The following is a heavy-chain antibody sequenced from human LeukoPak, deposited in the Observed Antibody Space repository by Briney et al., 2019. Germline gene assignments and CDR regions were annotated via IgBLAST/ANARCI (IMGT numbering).Heavy chain of an antibody. CDR3: ARCLTTSWYSVDY. CDR1: VLTLNSYG. V-gene: IGHV3-30*03. CDR2: ISYDGSNK. Sequence: EGSLRLSCAASVLTLNSYGIHWVRQAPGKGLEWVAVISYDGSNKYYADSVKGRFTISRDNSENTLYLQMNNLRAGDTAVYFCARCLTTSWYSVDYWGQGTLVTVSS. J-gene: IGHJ4*02. D-gene: IGHD6-13*01.